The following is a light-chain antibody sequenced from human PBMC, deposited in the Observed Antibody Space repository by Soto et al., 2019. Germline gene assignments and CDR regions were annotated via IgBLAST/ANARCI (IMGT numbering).Light chain of an antibody. J-gene: IGLJ1*01. CDR1: SSDVGYYNY. V-gene: IGLV2-14*01. CDR2: EVS. CDR3: SSYTASSTYV. Sequence: ARTQTASVSWSPGQSITISCTGTSSDVGYYNYVSWFQEHPGKAPKLMIYEVSNRPSGVANRFSGSKSGNTASLTISGLQAEDEADYYCSSYTASSTYVFGTGTKVTVL.